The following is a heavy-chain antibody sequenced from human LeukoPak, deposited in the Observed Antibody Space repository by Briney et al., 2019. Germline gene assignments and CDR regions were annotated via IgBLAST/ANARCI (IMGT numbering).Heavy chain of an antibody. J-gene: IGHJ4*02. CDR1: GFTFSSYG. V-gene: IGHV3-30*02. CDR3: ARGYGDYSRPYYFDY. Sequence: GGSLRLSCAASGFTFSSYGMHWVRQAPGKGLEWVAFIRYDGSNKYYADSVKGRFTISRDNSKNTLYLQMNSLRAEDTAVYYCARGYGDYSRPYYFDYWGQGTLVTVSS. CDR2: IRYDGSNK. D-gene: IGHD4-17*01.